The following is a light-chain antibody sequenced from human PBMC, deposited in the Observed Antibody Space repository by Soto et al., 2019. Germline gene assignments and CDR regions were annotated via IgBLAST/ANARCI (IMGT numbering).Light chain of an antibody. Sequence: EIVFTQSPGTPSLSPGDRATLLRRARQSVSNTYLAWYQQRPGQAPRLLIYGASNRATGIPDRFSGSGSGTEFILTISGLEPEDFAVYYCQQYGNSPALTFGGGTKVDIK. CDR2: GAS. V-gene: IGKV3-20*01. CDR1: QSVSNTY. J-gene: IGKJ4*01. CDR3: QQYGNSPALT.